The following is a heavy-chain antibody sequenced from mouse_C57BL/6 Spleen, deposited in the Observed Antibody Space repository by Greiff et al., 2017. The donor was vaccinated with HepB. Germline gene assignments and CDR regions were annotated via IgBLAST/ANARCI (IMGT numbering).Heavy chain of an antibody. J-gene: IGHJ3*01. D-gene: IGHD3-2*02. V-gene: IGHV1-19*01. CDR1: GYTFTDYY. Sequence: VQLQQSGPVLVKPGASVKMSCKASGYTFTDYYMNWVKQSHGKSLEWIGVINPYNGGTSYNQKFKGKATLTVDKSSSTAYMELNSLTSEDSAVYYCAREGWGQLRLRFAYWGQGTLVTVSA. CDR2: INPYNGGT. CDR3: AREGWGQLRLRFAY.